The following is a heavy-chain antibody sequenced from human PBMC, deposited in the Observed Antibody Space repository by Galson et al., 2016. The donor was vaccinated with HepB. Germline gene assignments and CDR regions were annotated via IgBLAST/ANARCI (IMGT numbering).Heavy chain of an antibody. CDR2: ISYDGGAK. V-gene: IGHV3-30*18. CDR1: GSTLSDYG. J-gene: IGHJ4*02. D-gene: IGHD3-9*01. CDR3: AKQGEVYDISTGYFDY. Sequence: SLRLSCAASGSTLSDYGMHWVRQAPGKGLEWVAVISYDGGAKYYADSVKGRFTISRDNSKNTLYLQMNSLRAEDTAVYYCAKQGEVYDISTGYFDYWGQGTLVSVSS.